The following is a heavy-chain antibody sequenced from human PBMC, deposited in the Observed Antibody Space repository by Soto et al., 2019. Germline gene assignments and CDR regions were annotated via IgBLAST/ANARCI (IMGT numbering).Heavy chain of an antibody. CDR1: GLTVNSNY. CDR2: IYTDGTT. Sequence: EVQLVESGGGLVQPGGSLRLSCAVSGLTVNSNYMSWVRQAPGKGLEWVSVIYTDGTTYYRDSVKGRFTISRDNSKNTWYLQMTSLRAEDTAVYYCARAAGLFWGQGTLVSVSS. J-gene: IGHJ4*02. CDR3: ARAAGLF. D-gene: IGHD3-22*01. V-gene: IGHV3-66*01.